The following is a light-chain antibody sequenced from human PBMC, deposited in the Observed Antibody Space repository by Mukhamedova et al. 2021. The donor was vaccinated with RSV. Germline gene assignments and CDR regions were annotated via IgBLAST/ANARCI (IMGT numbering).Light chain of an antibody. Sequence: WYQRRVHGKAPKLLIYDASNLETGVPSRFSGSGSGTDFTFTISSLQPEDIATYYCQQYDNLYGFGQGTKLEIK. J-gene: IGKJ2*03. V-gene: IGKV1-33*01. CDR3: QQYDNLYG. CDR2: DAS.